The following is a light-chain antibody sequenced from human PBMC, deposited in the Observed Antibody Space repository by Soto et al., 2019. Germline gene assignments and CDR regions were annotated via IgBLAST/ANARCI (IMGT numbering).Light chain of an antibody. V-gene: IGKV1-5*03. J-gene: IGKJ1*01. CDR2: KAS. CDR3: QQYNNYSPRT. CDR1: QSISSW. Sequence: DIQMTQSPSTLSASVGDRVTITCRASQSISSWLAWYQQKPGKAPKLLIYKASSLESGVPSRFSGSGSGTEFTITISSLQPDDFATYYCQQYNNYSPRTFGQGTKVEIK.